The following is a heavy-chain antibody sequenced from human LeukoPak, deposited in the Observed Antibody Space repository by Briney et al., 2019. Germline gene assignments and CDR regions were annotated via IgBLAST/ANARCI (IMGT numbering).Heavy chain of an antibody. V-gene: IGHV3-33*01. Sequence: GRSLRLSCAASGFTFSSYGMHWVRQAPGKGLEWVAVIWYDGSNKYYADSVKGRFTISRDNSKNTLYLQMNGLRAEDTAVYYCAGYDSSGYYPDYYYGMDVWGQGTTVTVSS. CDR3: AGYDSSGYYPDYYYGMDV. J-gene: IGHJ6*02. D-gene: IGHD3-22*01. CDR2: IWYDGSNK. CDR1: GFTFSSYG.